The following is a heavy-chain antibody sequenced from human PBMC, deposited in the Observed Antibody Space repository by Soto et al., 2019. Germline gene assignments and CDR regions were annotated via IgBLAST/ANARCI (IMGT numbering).Heavy chain of an antibody. V-gene: IGHV3-49*05. J-gene: IGHJ4*02. CDR2: IRSERYGGTP. CDR1: GFTFGDYA. CDR3: ATTPRNRHGYPFDC. D-gene: IGHD5-18*01. Sequence: EMQLVESGGGLVKPGRSLRLSCTGSGFTFGDYAMSWFRQTPGKGLECVGFIRSERYGGTPDYAASVKGRFTISRDDSKSVAYRKRTSLTGEDTGFYYCATTPRNRHGYPFDCWAQETLVTVSS.